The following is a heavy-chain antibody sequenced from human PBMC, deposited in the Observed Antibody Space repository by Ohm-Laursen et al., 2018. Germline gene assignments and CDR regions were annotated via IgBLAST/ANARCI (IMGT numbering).Heavy chain of an antibody. CDR2: VYHTGTN. CDR3: ARQESSGWYPDY. CDR1: GASISSRGSY. J-gene: IGHJ4*02. V-gene: IGHV4-39*01. D-gene: IGHD6-19*01. Sequence: SETLSLTCRVSGASISSRGSYWAWIRQTPGKGLEWLASVYHTGTNYYNPSLKTGLTISVDTSKNQFSLKLTSVTAADTAVYYCARQESSGWYPDYWGQGTLVTVSS.